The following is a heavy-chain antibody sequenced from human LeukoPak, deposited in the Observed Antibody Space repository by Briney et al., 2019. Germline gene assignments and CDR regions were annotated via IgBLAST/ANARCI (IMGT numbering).Heavy chain of an antibody. Sequence: SETLSLTCTVSGGSISGYYWSWIRQPAGKGLEWIGRIYTSGSTNYNPSLKSRVTMSVDTSKNQFSLKLSSVTAADTAVYYCATDPLVYYYYGMDVWGQGTTVTVSS. CDR2: IYTSGST. CDR1: GGSISGYY. CDR3: ATDPLVYYYYGMDV. V-gene: IGHV4-4*07. J-gene: IGHJ6*02.